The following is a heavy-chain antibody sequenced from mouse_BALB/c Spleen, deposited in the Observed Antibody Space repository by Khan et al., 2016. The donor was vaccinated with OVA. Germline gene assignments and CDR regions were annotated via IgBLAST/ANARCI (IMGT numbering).Heavy chain of an antibody. Sequence: EVQLQESGPGLVKPSQSLSLTCSVTGYSITSGYFWNWIRQFPGNKLEWMGYIRYDGNSNYTPSLKNRISITRDTSKNQFFLKLNSVTPEDTATDYGARGGSSGPAWFAYWGQGTLVTVSA. V-gene: IGHV3-6*02. J-gene: IGHJ3*01. CDR1: GYSITSGYF. CDR3: ARGGSSGPAWFAY. CDR2: IRYDGNS. D-gene: IGHD3-1*01.